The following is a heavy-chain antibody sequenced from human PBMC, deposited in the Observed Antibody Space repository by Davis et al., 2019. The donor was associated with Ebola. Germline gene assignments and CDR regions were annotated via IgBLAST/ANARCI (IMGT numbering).Heavy chain of an antibody. J-gene: IGHJ4*02. D-gene: IGHD5-24*01. V-gene: IGHV5-51*01. Sequence: PGGSLRLSCKGSGYSFNTYWIAWVRQMPGKGLEWMGIIYPRDSDIRYRPSFEGQVTISVDRSSSTAYLQWSSLKASDSAMYYCARGTDGYNPGGYFDSWGQGTLVTVSS. CDR1: GYSFNTYW. CDR3: ARGTDGYNPGGYFDS. CDR2: IYPRDSDI.